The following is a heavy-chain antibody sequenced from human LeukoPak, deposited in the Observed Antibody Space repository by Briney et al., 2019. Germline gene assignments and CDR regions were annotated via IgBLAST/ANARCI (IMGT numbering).Heavy chain of an antibody. CDR3: ASGLAVADNFEY. Sequence: PETLPLTCTVSGGSIRSSSYYWGWIRQPPGKGLEWIGSIYYSGSTYYNPSLKSRVTMSVDTSKNQFSLKLSSVTAADTAVYYCASGLAVADNFEYWGQGTLVTVSS. J-gene: IGHJ4*02. CDR1: GGSIRSSSYY. V-gene: IGHV4-39*01. CDR2: IYYSGST. D-gene: IGHD6-19*01.